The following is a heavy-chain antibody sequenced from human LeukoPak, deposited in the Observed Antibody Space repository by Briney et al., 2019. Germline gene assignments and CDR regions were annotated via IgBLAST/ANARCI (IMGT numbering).Heavy chain of an antibody. V-gene: IGHV4-61*05. CDR1: GGSISISSYY. CDR3: ARWYSSGWAFDY. D-gene: IGHD6-19*01. CDR2: IHSSGST. Sequence: PSETLSLTCTVSGGSISISSYYWNWIRQPPGKGLEWIGYIHSSGSTKYNPSLKSRVTISVDTSKNRFSLKLSSVTAADRAVYYCARWYSSGWAFDYWGQGTLVTVSS. J-gene: IGHJ4*02.